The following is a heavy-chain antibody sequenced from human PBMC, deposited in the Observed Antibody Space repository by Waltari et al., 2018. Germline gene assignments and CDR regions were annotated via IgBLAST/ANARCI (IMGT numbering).Heavy chain of an antibody. D-gene: IGHD3-22*01. CDR1: ECTFSSYA. Sequence: QVQLVESGGGVVQPGRSLRLSCAASECTFSSYAMHWVRQAPGKGLEWVAVISYNERNIYYVDSVKGRFAISRDNSKKMLYLQMNSLRPEDTAVYYCARDYCDRTNCHGMDVWGQGTTVTVSS. CDR3: ARDYCDRTNCHGMDV. V-gene: IGHV3-30*09. J-gene: IGHJ6*02. CDR2: ISYNERNI.